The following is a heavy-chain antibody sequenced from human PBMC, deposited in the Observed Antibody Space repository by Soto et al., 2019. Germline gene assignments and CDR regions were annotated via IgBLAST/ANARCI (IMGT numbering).Heavy chain of an antibody. D-gene: IGHD3-22*01. CDR1: GGSISSSSYY. CDR2: IYYSGST. V-gene: IGHV4-39*01. J-gene: IGHJ3*02. CDR3: ARQLTMIVVSVLPAFDI. Sequence: QLQLQESGPGLVKPSETLSLTCTVSGGSISSSSYYWGWIRQPPGKGLEWIGSIYYSGSTYYNPSLKSRVTISVDTSKNQFSLKLSSVTAADTAVYYCARQLTMIVVSVLPAFDIWGQGTMVTVSS.